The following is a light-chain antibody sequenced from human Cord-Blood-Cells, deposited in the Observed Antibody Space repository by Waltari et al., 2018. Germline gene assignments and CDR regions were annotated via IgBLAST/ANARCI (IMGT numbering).Light chain of an antibody. J-gene: IGLJ2*01. CDR3: CSYAGSYVV. Sequence: QSALTQPRSVSGSPGQSVTISCTGTSSDVGGYNYVSWYQQHPGKAPKLMIYDVSKLPSGVPDRFSGPKSGNTASLTISGLQAEDEADYYCCSYAGSYVVFGGGTKLTVL. CDR1: SSDVGGYNY. V-gene: IGLV2-11*01. CDR2: DVS.